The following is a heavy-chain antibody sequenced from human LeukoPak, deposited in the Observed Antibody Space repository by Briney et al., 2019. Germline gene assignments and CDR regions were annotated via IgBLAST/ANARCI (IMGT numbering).Heavy chain of an antibody. CDR2: ISGSGGST. D-gene: IGHD2-2*01. V-gene: IGHV3-23*01. J-gene: IGHJ3*02. Sequence: GGSLRLSCAASGFTFSSYAMSWVRQAPGKGLEWVSAISGSGGSTYYADSVKGRFTISRDNSKNTLYLQMNSLRLEDAAVYFCARDRVPDVNDAFDIWGQGTMVTVSS. CDR3: ARDRVPDVNDAFDI. CDR1: GFTFSSYA.